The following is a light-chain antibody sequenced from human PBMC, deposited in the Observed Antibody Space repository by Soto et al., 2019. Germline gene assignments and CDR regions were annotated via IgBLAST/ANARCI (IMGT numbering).Light chain of an antibody. CDR2: GAS. V-gene: IGKV3-20*01. J-gene: IGKJ1*01. Sequence: EIVLTQSPGTLSLSPGERATLSCRASQSVIYLAWYQQKPGQAPRLLFYGASNRATGIPGRFSGSGSGTDFTLTISRMEPGDSAVYYCHEYGIVPWTFGQGRKVEIK. CDR3: HEYGIVPWT. CDR1: QSVIY.